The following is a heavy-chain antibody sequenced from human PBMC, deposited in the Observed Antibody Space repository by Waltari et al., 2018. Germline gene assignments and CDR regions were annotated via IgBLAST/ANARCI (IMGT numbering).Heavy chain of an antibody. J-gene: IGHJ6*02. V-gene: IGHV1-18*01. CDR2: ISVYIANT. CDR1: GYTFSSYG. Sequence: QVQLVQSGAEVKKPGASVKVSCKASGYTFSSYGISWVRQAPGQGLEWIGWISVYIANTNYAQKFQGRVTMTTDTSTSTAYMELRSLRSDDTAVYYCAREKFEDYYYYGMDVWGQGTMVTVSS. CDR3: AREKFEDYYYYGMDV.